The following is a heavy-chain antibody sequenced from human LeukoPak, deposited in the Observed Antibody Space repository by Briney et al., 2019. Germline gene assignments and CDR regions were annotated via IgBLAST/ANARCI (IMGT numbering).Heavy chain of an antibody. CDR3: AKEYGYTYGEFDY. CDR2: ISGGGGST. CDR1: GFTFSTYG. J-gene: IGHJ4*02. D-gene: IGHD5-18*01. Sequence: GGSLRLSCVASGFTFSTYGMSWVRQAPGKGLEWVSVISGGGGSTYYADFGKGRFTISRDNSKNSLFLQMNSLRAEDTAVYYCAKEYGYTYGEFDYWGQGTLVTVSS. V-gene: IGHV3-23*01.